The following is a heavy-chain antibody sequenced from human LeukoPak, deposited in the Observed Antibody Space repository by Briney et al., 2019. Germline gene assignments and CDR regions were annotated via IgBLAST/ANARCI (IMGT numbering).Heavy chain of an antibody. CDR3: ARGAVITTPLFDY. V-gene: IGHV1-69*01. CDR1: GGTFSSYA. J-gene: IGHJ4*02. D-gene: IGHD3-22*01. CDR2: IIPTFGTA. Sequence: GSSVKVSCKASGGTFSSYAISWVRQAPGQGLEWMGGIIPTFGTANYAQKFQGRVTITADESTSTAYMELSSLRSEDTAVYYCARGAVITTPLFDYWGQGTLVTVSS.